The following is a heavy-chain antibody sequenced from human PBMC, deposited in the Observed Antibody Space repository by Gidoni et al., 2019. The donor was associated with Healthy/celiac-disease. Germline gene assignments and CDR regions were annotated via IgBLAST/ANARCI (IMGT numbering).Heavy chain of an antibody. Sequence: QVQLVQSGAEVKKPGASVKVSCKASGYTFTGSYMHWVRQAPGQGLEWMGWINPNSGGTNYAQKFQGWVTMTRDTSISTAYMELSRLRSDDTAVYYCARSPIVVVVAATGEGFDYWGQGTLVTVSS. CDR1: GYTFTGSY. CDR2: INPNSGGT. D-gene: IGHD2-15*01. J-gene: IGHJ4*02. CDR3: ARSPIVVVVAATGEGFDY. V-gene: IGHV1-2*04.